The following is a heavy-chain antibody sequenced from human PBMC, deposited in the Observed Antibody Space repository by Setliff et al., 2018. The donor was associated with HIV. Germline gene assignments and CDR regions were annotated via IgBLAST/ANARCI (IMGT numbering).Heavy chain of an antibody. CDR3: ARLVGAGHYYYYMDV. Sequence: PGESLKISCKASGYSFTNYWIGWVRQMPGKGLEWIGVIYPGDSVTRYGPSFQGQVHISADTSITTAYLQWSSLKASDTAIYYCARLVGAGHYYYYMDVWGKGTTVTVSS. CDR1: GYSFTNYW. CDR2: IYPGDSVT. J-gene: IGHJ6*03. D-gene: IGHD1-26*01. V-gene: IGHV5-51*01.